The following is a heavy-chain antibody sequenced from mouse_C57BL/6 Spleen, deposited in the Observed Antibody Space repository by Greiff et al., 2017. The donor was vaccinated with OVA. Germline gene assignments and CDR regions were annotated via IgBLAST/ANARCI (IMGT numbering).Heavy chain of an antibody. CDR1: GYTFTSYW. Sequence: QVQLQQPGPELVKPGASVKLSCKASGYTFTSYWMHWVKQRPGRGLEWIGWIDPNSGGTKYNEKFKSKATLTVDNPSSTAYMQLSSLTSEDSAVYYCARRGYYGSSNFDYWGQGTTLTVSS. CDR2: IDPNSGGT. J-gene: IGHJ2*01. D-gene: IGHD1-1*01. V-gene: IGHV1-72*01. CDR3: ARRGYYGSSNFDY.